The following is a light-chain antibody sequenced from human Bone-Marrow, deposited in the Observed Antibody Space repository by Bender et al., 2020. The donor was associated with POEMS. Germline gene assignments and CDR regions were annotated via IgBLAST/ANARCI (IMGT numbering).Light chain of an antibody. CDR3: STCDDRLNAWL. V-gene: IGLV1-44*01. Sequence: GTAPRLVIYADDRRPSGVPNRFSASKSGSSASLAISGLQSEDAADYYCSTCDDRLNAWLFGGGTKLTVL. J-gene: IGLJ3*02. CDR2: ADD.